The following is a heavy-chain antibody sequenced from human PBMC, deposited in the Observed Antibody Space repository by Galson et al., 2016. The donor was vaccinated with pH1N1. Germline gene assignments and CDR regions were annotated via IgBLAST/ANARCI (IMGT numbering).Heavy chain of an antibody. Sequence: LRLSCAAAGFTFSHYAMHWVRQAPGKGLEWVAVISYVESNKDYADSVKGRFTVSRDNSKNTLYLQMNSLRAEDTALYYCARDHVYGDYFERFFDLWGRGTLVTVSS. D-gene: IGHD4-17*01. V-gene: IGHV3-30-3*01. CDR3: ARDHVYGDYFERFFDL. J-gene: IGHJ2*01. CDR2: ISYVESNK. CDR1: GFTFSHYA.